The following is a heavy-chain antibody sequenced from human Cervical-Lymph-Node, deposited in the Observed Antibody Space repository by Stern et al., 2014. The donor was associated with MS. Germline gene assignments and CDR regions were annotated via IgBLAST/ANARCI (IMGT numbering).Heavy chain of an antibody. CDR3: AKGERMVRGVFWPFGYYYGMDV. V-gene: IGHV3-30*18. Sequence: VQLVESGGGVVKPGRSLRLSCAASGFTFSSYGMHWVRKAPGKGLEWVAVISYDGSNKYYADSVKGRFTISRDNSKNTLYLQMNSLRAEDTAVYYCAKGERMVRGVFWPFGYYYGMDVWGQGTTVTVSS. CDR1: GFTFSSYG. CDR2: ISYDGSNK. D-gene: IGHD3-10*01. J-gene: IGHJ6*02.